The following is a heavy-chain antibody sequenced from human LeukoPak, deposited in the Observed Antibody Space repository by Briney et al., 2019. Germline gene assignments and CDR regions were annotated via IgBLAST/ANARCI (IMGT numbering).Heavy chain of an antibody. V-gene: IGHV3-23*01. CDR2: ITGGSGAK. CDR3: AKDSPLTTYTSGWSSNSFDY. CDR1: GFTFSNFA. Sequence: PGGSLRVSCTASGFTFSNFAMSWVRQAPGKGLEWVSTITGGSGAKYYADSVKGRFTISRDNSKDTLYLQMYSPRAEDTAVYFCAKDSPLTTYTSGWSSNSFDYWGQGTLVAVSS. J-gene: IGHJ4*02. D-gene: IGHD6-19*01.